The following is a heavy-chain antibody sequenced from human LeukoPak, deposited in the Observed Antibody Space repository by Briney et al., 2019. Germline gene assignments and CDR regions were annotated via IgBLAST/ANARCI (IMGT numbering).Heavy chain of an antibody. CDR3: ARHGYDISTGHNWFDP. CDR1: GGPISSYY. V-gene: IGHV4-59*08. J-gene: IGHJ5*02. D-gene: IGHD3-9*01. CDR2: IFYSGST. Sequence: SETLSLTCTVSGGPISSYYWSWIRQPPGKGLEWIGYIFYSGSTSYNPSLKSRVTISGDTSKNQFSLKLSSVTAADTAVYYCARHGYDISTGHNWFDPWGQGTLVTVS.